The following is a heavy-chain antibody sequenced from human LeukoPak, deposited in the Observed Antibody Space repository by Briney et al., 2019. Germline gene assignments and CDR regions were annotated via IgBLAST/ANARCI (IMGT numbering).Heavy chain of an antibody. Sequence: SETLSLTCAVYGGSFSGYYWSWIRQPPGKGLEWIGRIQTSGSPKYNPSLKSRVTMSVDTSKNQFSLKLSSVTAADTAVYYCARDPDSYYFDYWGQGTLVTVSS. CDR1: GGSFSGYY. V-gene: IGHV4-59*10. CDR2: IQTSGSP. CDR3: ARDPDSYYFDY. J-gene: IGHJ4*02. D-gene: IGHD2-21*02.